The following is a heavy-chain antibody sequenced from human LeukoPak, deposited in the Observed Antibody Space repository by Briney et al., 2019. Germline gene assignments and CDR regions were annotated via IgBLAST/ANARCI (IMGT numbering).Heavy chain of an antibody. CDR1: GFPFDKYA. V-gene: IGHV3-7*01. CDR3: ARVVERRGFWSGFSLVSWYFDL. Sequence: GGSLRLSCVASGFPFDKYAMSWVRQAPGKGLEWVANIKQDGSEKYYVDSVKGRFTISRDNAKNSLYLQMNSLRAEDTAVYYCARVVERRGFWSGFSLVSWYFDLWGRGTLVTVSS. J-gene: IGHJ2*01. D-gene: IGHD3-3*01. CDR2: IKQDGSEK.